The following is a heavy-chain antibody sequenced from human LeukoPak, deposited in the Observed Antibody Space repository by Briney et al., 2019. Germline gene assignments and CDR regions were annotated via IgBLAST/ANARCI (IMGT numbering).Heavy chain of an antibody. D-gene: IGHD4-17*01. J-gene: IGHJ4*02. CDR1: GAAVSAYF. CDR3: ARDPAGDYGY. Sequence: SETLSLTCSVSGAAVSAYFWSWIRQPPGKGLEWIGYIHSSGITKYNPSLKGRVTMSVDTSKNQFSLKVMSATSADTAVYYCARDPAGDYGYWGQGTLVTISS. CDR2: IHSSGIT. V-gene: IGHV4-59*02.